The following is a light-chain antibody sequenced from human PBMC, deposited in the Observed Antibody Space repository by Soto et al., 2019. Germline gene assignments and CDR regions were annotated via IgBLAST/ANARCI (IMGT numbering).Light chain of an antibody. Sequence: DIQMTQSPSSLSASVGDRVTITCQASHDITSYLNWYQHKPGKAPKLLIYDASMLEAGVPSRFSASGSGTDFTFTIISLQPEDVATYYCQKGDYLPSFGPGTKGDFK. CDR3: QKGDYLPS. CDR2: DAS. CDR1: HDITSY. V-gene: IGKV1-33*01. J-gene: IGKJ3*01.